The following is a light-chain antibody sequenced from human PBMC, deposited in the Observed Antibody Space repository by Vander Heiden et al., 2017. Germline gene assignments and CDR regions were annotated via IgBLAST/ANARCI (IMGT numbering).Light chain of an antibody. V-gene: IGLV4-69*01. CDR3: QTWGTGIRV. Sequence: QVVLTHSPSASASLGASVKLTCTLSSGHSRYDIAWHKQQPEKGPRFLMKINSDGSHSKGDGLPDRFSGSSSGAERYLTISTLQSEDEADYYCQTWGTGIRVFGGGTKLTVL. CDR1: SGHSRYD. J-gene: IGLJ2*01. CDR2: INSDGSH.